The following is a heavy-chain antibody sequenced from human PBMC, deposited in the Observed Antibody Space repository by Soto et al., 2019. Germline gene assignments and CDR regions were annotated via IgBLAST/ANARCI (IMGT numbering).Heavy chain of an antibody. D-gene: IGHD1-1*01. V-gene: IGHV3-74*01. CDR1: GCNFSNHW. Sequence: AGGSLRLSCAASGCNFSNHWMHWFRQRPGEGLVWVSRITSDGKSKAYAESVKGRFAISRENAKNTLYLQMNGLTAEDTAVYYCGRTPGDRTRAHWFDPWGQGTLVTVSS. CDR2: ITSDGKSK. J-gene: IGHJ5*02. CDR3: GRTPGDRTRAHWFDP.